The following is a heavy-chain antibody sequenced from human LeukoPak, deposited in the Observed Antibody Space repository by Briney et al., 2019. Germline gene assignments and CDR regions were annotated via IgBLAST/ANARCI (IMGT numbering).Heavy chain of an antibody. CDR3: ARDGHLDY. Sequence: SETLSLTCTVSGYSISSGYYWGWIRQPPGKGLEYLGSIYHNGRTDYNPSLKSRVTISVDTSKNQFSLKLSSVTAADTAVYYCARDGHLDYWGQGTLVTVSS. CDR2: IYHNGRT. CDR1: GYSISSGYY. V-gene: IGHV4-38-2*02. J-gene: IGHJ4*02.